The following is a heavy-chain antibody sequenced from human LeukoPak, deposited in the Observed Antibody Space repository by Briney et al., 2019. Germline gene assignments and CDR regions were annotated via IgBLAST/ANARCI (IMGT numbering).Heavy chain of an antibody. D-gene: IGHD1-26*01. J-gene: IGHJ3*02. CDR2: INPNNGNL. Sequence: ASVKVSCKASGYTFGSDDINWVRQATGQGLEWVGWINPNNGNLGYAQKFHVRVTITRNSPISTAYMELSSLTSEDTAVYYCARSDHNSWNAFDIWGQGTMVTVSS. V-gene: IGHV1-8*03. CDR1: GYTFGSDD. CDR3: ARSDHNSWNAFDI.